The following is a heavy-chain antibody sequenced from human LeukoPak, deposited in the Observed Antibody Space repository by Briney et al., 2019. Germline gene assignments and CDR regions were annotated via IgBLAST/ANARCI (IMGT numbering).Heavy chain of an antibody. CDR3: ARVAKWNYDFGY. CDR2: IYYTGNT. V-gene: IGHV4-59*01. Sequence: SETLSLTSSVSDDSISGYYWSWIRQPPGRGLEWIGNIYYTGNTNYNPSLKSRVTISVDKSENQFSLKLSSVTAADTAMYFCARVAKWNYDFGYWGQGTLGTVSS. CDR1: DDSISGYY. J-gene: IGHJ4*02. D-gene: IGHD1-7*01.